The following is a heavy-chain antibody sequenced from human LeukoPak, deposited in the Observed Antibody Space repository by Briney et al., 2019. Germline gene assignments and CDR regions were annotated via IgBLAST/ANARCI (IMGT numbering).Heavy chain of an antibody. D-gene: IGHD1-26*01. CDR2: ISGSGGST. J-gene: IGHJ4*02. V-gene: IGHV3-23*01. Sequence: PGGSLRLSCAASGFTFSSYAMSWVRQAPGKGLEWVSAISGSGGSTYYADSVKGRFTISRDNSKNTLYLQMNSLRAEDTAVYYCANLPAINPYSGSFYCFDYWGQGTLVTVSS. CDR1: GFTFSSYA. CDR3: ANLPAINPYSGSFYCFDY.